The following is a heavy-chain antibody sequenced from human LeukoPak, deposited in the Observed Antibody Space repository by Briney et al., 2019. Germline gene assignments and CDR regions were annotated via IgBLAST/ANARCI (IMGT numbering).Heavy chain of an antibody. V-gene: IGHV4-39*07. J-gene: IGHJ4*02. D-gene: IGHD6-6*01. CDR1: GVFINKSDYH. CDR2: IYYSGST. CDR3: ARVGTRRSSSSVDY. Sequence: SETLSLTCDVSGVFINKSDYHWGWIPLPPGKGLEWIGSIYYSGSTYYNPSLKSRAIISVDTSNNHFSLNLLSVTAADTAVYYCARVGTRRSSSSVDYWGQGSLVTVSS.